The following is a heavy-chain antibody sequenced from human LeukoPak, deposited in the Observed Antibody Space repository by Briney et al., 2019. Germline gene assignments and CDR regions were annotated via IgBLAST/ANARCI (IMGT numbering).Heavy chain of an antibody. Sequence: GGSLRLSCAASGFTASTNYMSCVRQAPGKGLEWVSVIYSGGRTYYADSVKGRFTISRDNSKNTVYVQMNSLRAEDTAVYYCAREAPFGSFDYWGQGTLVTVSS. CDR1: GFTASTNY. D-gene: IGHD3-3*01. J-gene: IGHJ4*02. CDR2: IYSGGRT. V-gene: IGHV3-53*01. CDR3: AREAPFGSFDY.